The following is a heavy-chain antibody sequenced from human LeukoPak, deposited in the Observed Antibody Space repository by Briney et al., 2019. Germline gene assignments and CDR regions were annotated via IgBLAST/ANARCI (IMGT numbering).Heavy chain of an antibody. CDR3: ARGHKKRWLQPYFDY. D-gene: IGHD5-24*01. Sequence: GASVKVSCKASGYTFINHWMHWVRQAPGQGLEWMGGIIPIFGTANYAQKFQGRVTITADESTSTAYMELSSLRSEDTAVYYCARGHKKRWLQPYFDYWGQGTLVTVSS. J-gene: IGHJ4*02. CDR2: IIPIFGTA. V-gene: IGHV1-69*13. CDR1: GYTFINHW.